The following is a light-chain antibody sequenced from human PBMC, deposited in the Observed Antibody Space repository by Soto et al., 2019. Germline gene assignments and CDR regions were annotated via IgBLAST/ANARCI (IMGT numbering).Light chain of an antibody. J-gene: IGKJ3*01. CDR2: AAS. CDR3: QQSYTTLFT. V-gene: IGKV1-39*01. CDR1: QSISNN. Sequence: DIQMTQSPSSLSASVGDRVTITCRASQSISNNLNWYQQKPGKAPKLLIYAASSLQSGVPSRFSGSGSGTDFTLTISSLQPEDFATYSCQQSYTTLFTFGPGTNVDIK.